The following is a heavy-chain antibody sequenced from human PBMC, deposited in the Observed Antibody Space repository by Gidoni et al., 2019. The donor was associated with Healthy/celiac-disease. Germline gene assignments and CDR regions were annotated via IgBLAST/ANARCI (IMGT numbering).Heavy chain of an antibody. J-gene: IGHJ5*02. CDR3: ARHSGATHITNWFDP. V-gene: IGHV4-34*01. Sequence: QVHPQPVGRGRFKPSETLAPPRPIYGGFLSGYYWSWVRQPPGKGLEWIGEINHSGSTNYNPSLKSRVTISVDTSKNQFSLKLSSVTAADTAVYYCARHSGATHITNWFDPWGQGTLVTVSS. CDR2: INHSGST. D-gene: IGHD1-26*01. CDR1: GGFLSGYY.